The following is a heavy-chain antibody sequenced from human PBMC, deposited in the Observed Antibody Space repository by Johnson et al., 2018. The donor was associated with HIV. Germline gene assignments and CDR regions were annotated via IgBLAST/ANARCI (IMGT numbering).Heavy chain of an antibody. CDR3: AKLRMPTTALDS. D-gene: IGHD5-24*01. J-gene: IGHJ3*02. Sequence: VQFVESGGGLIQPGGSLRLSCAASGFTVSSNYMSWVRQAPGKGLEWVSVIYSGGSTYYADSVKGRVTISRDNSKNTLYLQMNSLRAEDTAVYYCAKLRMPTTALDSWGQGTMVTVSS. V-gene: IGHV3-53*01. CDR1: GFTVSSNY. CDR2: IYSGGST.